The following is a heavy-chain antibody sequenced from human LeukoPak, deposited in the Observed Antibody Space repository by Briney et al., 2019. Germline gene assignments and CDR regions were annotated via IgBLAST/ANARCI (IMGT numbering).Heavy chain of an antibody. J-gene: IGHJ4*02. D-gene: IGHD3-10*01. CDR3: AREWDGSGSYYNPRDFDY. CDR1: GYSISSGYY. CDR2: IYHSGST. Sequence: SETLSLTCTVPGYSISSGYYWGWIRQPPGKGLEWIGSIYHSGSTYYNPSLKSRVTISVDTSKNQFSLKLSSVTAADTAVYYCAREWDGSGSYYNPRDFDYWGQGTLVTVSS. V-gene: IGHV4-38-2*02.